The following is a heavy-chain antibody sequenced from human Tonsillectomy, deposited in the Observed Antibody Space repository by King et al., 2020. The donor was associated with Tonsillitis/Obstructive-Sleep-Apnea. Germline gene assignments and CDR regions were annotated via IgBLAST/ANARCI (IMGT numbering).Heavy chain of an antibody. CDR1: GFTVSNNY. D-gene: IGHD1/OR15-1a*01. CDR2: IYYGGST. Sequence: QLVQSGGGLIQPGGSLRLSCAASGFTVSNNYMSWVRQAPGKGLEWVSFIYYGGSTYYADSVKGRFTISRDVSKNTLYLQVNSLRAEDTAVYYCARGGDENKGHDAFDIWGQGTMVTVSS. CDR3: ARGGDENKGHDAFDI. J-gene: IGHJ3*02. V-gene: IGHV3-53*01.